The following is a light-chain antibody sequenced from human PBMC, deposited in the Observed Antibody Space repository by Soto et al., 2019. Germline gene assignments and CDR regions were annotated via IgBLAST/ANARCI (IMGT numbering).Light chain of an antibody. Sequence: QSVLTQPASVSASPGQSITISCTGTSSDVGGSNFVSWYQQHPGKPPKLIIYDVATRPSGVSNRFSGSKSGSTASLIISRLQSEDEADYYCVSFTARTTYVFGSGTKLTV. CDR1: SSDVGGSNF. CDR3: VSFTARTTYV. V-gene: IGLV2-14*03. CDR2: DVA. J-gene: IGLJ1*01.